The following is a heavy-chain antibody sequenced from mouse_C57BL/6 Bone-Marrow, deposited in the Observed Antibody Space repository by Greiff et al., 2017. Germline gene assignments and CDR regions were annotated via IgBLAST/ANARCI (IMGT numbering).Heavy chain of an antibody. CDR2: IYPGSGST. D-gene: IGHD2-5*01. J-gene: IGHJ1*03. CDR1: GYTFTSYW. CDR3: ARPYYSNYWYCDV. V-gene: IGHV1-55*01. Sequence: QVQLQQPGAELVKPGASVKMSCKASGYTFTSYWITWVKQRPGQGLEWIGDIYPGSGSTNYNEKFKSKATLTVDASSSTAYMQRSSLTSEDSAVYYCARPYYSNYWYCDVWGTGTTVTVSS.